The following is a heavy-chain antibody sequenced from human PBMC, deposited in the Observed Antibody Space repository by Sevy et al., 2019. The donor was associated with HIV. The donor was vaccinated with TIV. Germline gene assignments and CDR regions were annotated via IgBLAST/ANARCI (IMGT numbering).Heavy chain of an antibody. CDR2: IYHSGST. CDR3: ARGGAAAAGNYYYMDV. Sequence: SETLSLTCAVSGGSISSGGYSWSWIRQPPGKGLEWIGYIYHSGSTYYNPSLKSRVTIPVDRSKNQFSLKLSSVTAADTAVYYCARGGAAAAGNYYYMDVWGKGTTVTVSS. V-gene: IGHV4-30-2*01. D-gene: IGHD6-13*01. J-gene: IGHJ6*03. CDR1: GGSISSGGYS.